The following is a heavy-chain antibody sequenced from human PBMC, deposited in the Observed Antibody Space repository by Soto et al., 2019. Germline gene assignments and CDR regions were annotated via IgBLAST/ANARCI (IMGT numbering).Heavy chain of an antibody. V-gene: IGHV4-34*01. J-gene: IGHJ5*02. CDR1: GGSFSGYC. Sequence: SETLSLTCAVYGGSFSGYCWSWIRQPPGKGLEWIGEINHSGSTNYNPSLKSRVTISVDTSKNQFSLKLSSVTAADTAVYYCATLIAAAGTGGWFDPWGQGTLVTVSS. CDR3: ATLIAAAGTGGWFDP. CDR2: INHSGST. D-gene: IGHD6-13*01.